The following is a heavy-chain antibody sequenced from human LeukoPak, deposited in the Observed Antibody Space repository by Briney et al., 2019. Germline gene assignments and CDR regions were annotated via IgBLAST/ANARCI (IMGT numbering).Heavy chain of an antibody. CDR2: IKSKTDGGTT. J-gene: IGHJ4*02. CDR1: GFTFSNAW. V-gene: IGHV3-15*01. CDR3: ARVLPQVYYFDY. Sequence: GGSLRLSCAASGFTFSNAWMSWVRQAPGKGLEWVGRIKSKTDGGTTDYAAPVKGRFTISRDDSKNTLYLQMNSLKTEDTAVYYCARVLPQVYYFDYWGQGTLVTVSS.